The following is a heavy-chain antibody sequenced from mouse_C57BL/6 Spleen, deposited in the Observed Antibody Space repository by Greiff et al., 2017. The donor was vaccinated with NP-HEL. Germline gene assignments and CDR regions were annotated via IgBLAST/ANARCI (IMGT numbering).Heavy chain of an antibody. Sequence: QVQLQQSGAELVRPGASVKLSCKASGYTFTDYYINWVKQRPGQGLEWIARIYPGSGNTYYNEKFKGKATLTAEKSSSTAYMQLSSLTSEDSAVYFCARYGYGGWFAYWGQGTLVTVSA. CDR2: IYPGSGNT. D-gene: IGHD2-2*01. J-gene: IGHJ3*01. V-gene: IGHV1-76*01. CDR3: ARYGYGGWFAY. CDR1: GYTFTDYY.